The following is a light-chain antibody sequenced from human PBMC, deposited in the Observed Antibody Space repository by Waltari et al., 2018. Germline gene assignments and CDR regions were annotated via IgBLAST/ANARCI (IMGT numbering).Light chain of an antibody. CDR3: HSRETFSTRL. J-gene: IGLJ2*01. V-gene: IGLV3-19*01. CDR2: GPG. CDR1: TLRSYY. Sequence: SSDLTQDPSVSVALGQTVRITCKGDTLRSYYASWYQQRPGQAPVLVLYGPGNRPSGIPDRFSGSTSGNTASLTITGAQAEDEADYYCHSRETFSTRLFGGGTRLTV.